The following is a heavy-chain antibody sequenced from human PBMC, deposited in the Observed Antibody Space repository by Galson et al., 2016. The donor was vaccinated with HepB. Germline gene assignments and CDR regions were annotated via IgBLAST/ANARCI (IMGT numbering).Heavy chain of an antibody. J-gene: IGHJ4*02. Sequence: ETLSLTCAVSGGSISSSDWWSWVRQPPGKGLEWIGEIFHSGSTNYNPSPKSRVTISVDKSKNQFSLKLSSVTAADTAVYYCAKEGEWDLLNSFDSWGQGTLVTVSS. D-gene: IGHD1-26*01. CDR3: AKEGEWDLLNSFDS. CDR1: GGSISSSDW. CDR2: IFHSGST. V-gene: IGHV4-4*02.